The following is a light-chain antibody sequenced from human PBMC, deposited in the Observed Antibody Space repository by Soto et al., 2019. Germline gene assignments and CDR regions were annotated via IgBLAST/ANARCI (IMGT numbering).Light chain of an antibody. CDR3: SSYTSSSNYV. J-gene: IGLJ1*01. V-gene: IGLV2-14*01. Sequence: QSVLTQPASVCGSPGQSITISCTGTSSDVGNYNYVPWYQQHPAKAPKLMIFEVSNRPSGISSRFSGSKSGNTASLTISGLQAEDEADYYCSSYTSSSNYVFGTGTKVTVL. CDR2: EVS. CDR1: SSDVGNYNY.